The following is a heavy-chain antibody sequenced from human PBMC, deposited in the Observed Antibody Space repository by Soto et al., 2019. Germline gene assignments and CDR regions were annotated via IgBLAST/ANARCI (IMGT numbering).Heavy chain of an antibody. D-gene: IGHD7-27*01. V-gene: IGHV4-61*03. CDR3: AREWGLLPYYVMNV. CDR1: GDSVTSGGYY. CDR2: ISYTGRT. Sequence: LSLTCIVSGDSVTSGGYYWTWLRQPPGKGLEWIGYISYTGRTKYNPSLQSRVTISVDTSKNDSSLNLSSVTAADTAVYFCAREWGLLPYYVMNVWGHGTAVTVSS. J-gene: IGHJ6*02.